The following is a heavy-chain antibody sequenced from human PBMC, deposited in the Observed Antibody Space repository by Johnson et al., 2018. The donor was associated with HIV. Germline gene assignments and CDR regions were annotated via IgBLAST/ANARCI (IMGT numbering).Heavy chain of an antibody. Sequence: VQLVESGGGLVQPGGSLRLSCAASGFIVRITYMSWVRQAPGKGLEWVSVLYSGGSTYYADSVKGRFTVSRDNSKNTLYLQMNSLRHNDTAVYYCARERDYYDSGGYWVDAFDIWGQGTMVTVSS. J-gene: IGHJ3*02. V-gene: IGHV3-66*01. CDR2: LYSGGST. D-gene: IGHD3-22*01. CDR3: ARERDYYDSGGYWVDAFDI. CDR1: GFIVRITY.